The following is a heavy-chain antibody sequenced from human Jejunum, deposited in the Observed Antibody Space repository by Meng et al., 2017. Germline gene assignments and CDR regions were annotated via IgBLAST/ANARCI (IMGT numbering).Heavy chain of an antibody. CDR3: ARHPGGSMVVYSYYFYPMDV. J-gene: IGHJ6*02. D-gene: IGHD2-8*02. CDR1: GGSFSRYP. CDR2: TIPMFATA. V-gene: IGHV1-69*06. Sequence: SSVKVSCKASGGSFSRYPISWVRQAPGQGLEWMGGTIPMFATANYAQKFQGRVTNTADIPTSTAYLELSSLRSEHTAVYYCARHPGGSMVVYSYYFYPMDVWGQGTTVTVSS.